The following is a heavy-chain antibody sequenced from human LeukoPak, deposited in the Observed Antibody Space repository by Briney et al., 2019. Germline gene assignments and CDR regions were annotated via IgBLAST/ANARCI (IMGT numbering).Heavy chain of an antibody. J-gene: IGHJ4*02. V-gene: IGHV4-39*07. D-gene: IGHD3-9*01. Sequence: PSQTLSLTCAVSGGSISSGSYYWGWIRQPPGKGLEWIGTFHHSGSTDYNPSLKSRVTISVDTTKNQFSLNVRSLTAADTAVYYCARGFWSRYFDYWGQGALVTVSS. CDR1: GGSISSGSYY. CDR3: ARGFWSRYFDY. CDR2: FHHSGST.